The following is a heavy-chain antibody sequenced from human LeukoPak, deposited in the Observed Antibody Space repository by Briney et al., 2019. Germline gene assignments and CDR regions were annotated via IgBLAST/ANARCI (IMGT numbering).Heavy chain of an antibody. CDR3: ARDNDKVVDH. J-gene: IGHJ4*01. D-gene: IGHD1-1*01. CDR1: GYTFSNYG. CDR2: ITAYNGNR. Sequence: ASVKVSCKTSGYTFSNYGIGWVRQAPGQGLEWMGWITAYNGNRLYAQRFQGRITLTTDTSTSTSYMELRSLEYDDTAIYYCARDNDKVVDHWGQGTLVTVSS. V-gene: IGHV1-18*01.